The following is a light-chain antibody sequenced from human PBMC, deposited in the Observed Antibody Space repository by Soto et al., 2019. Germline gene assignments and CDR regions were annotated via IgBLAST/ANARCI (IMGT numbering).Light chain of an antibody. Sequence: QSALTQPASVSGSPGQSITISCTGTSCDVGGYNYVSWYQQHPGKAPKLMISEVSNRPSGVSNRFSGSKSGNTASLTISGLQAEDEGDYYCSSYTSSSTRVFGGGTKLTVL. V-gene: IGLV2-14*01. CDR2: EVS. CDR3: SSYTSSSTRV. J-gene: IGLJ3*02. CDR1: SCDVGGYNY.